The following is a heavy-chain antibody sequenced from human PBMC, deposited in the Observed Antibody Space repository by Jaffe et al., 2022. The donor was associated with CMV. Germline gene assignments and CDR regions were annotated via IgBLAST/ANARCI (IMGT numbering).Heavy chain of an antibody. CDR2: IYYNGST. D-gene: IGHD3-22*01. J-gene: IGHJ5*02. CDR3: ARHREGYYYDSSGYYHH. CDR1: SGSISSRSYF. Sequence: QLQLQESGPGLVKPSETLSLTCTVSSGSISSRSYFWGWIRQPPGKGLKWIGSIYYNGSTYYNPSLKSRVTISVDTSKNQFSLKLTSVTAADTAVYYCARHREGYYYDSSGYYHHWGQGTLVTVSS. V-gene: IGHV4-39*01.